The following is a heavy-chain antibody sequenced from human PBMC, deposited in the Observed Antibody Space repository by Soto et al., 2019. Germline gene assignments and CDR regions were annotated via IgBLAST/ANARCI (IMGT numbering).Heavy chain of an antibody. V-gene: IGHV3-53*01. CDR2: IYSGGST. CDR3: AREGPTTVGSFDY. CDR1: GFTVSSNY. Sequence: SLRLSFAASGFTVSSNYMSWVRQAPGKGLEWVSVIYSGGSTYYADSVKGRFTISRDNSKNTLYLQMNSLRAEDTAVYYCAREGPTTVGSFDYWGQGTLVTVS. J-gene: IGHJ4*02. D-gene: IGHD4-17*01.